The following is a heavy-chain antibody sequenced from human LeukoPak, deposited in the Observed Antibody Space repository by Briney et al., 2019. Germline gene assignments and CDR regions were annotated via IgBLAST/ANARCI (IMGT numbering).Heavy chain of an antibody. V-gene: IGHV1-2*02. J-gene: IGHJ6*04. CDR3: ARGYCSSTSCPLDV. D-gene: IGHD2-2*01. CDR2: INPNSGGT. Sequence: ASVKVSCKASGYTFTGYYIHWVRQAPGQGLEWMGWINPNSGGTNYAQKFQGRVTMTRDTSISTAYMELSRLRSDDTAVYYCARGYCSSTSCPLDVWGKGTTVTVSS. CDR1: GYTFTGYY.